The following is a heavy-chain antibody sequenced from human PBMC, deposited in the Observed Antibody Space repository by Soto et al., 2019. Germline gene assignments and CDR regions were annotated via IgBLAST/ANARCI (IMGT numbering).Heavy chain of an antibody. CDR2: IFYSGGT. D-gene: IGHD3-22*01. J-gene: IGHJ5*02. CDR3: ARQASGYYSGWFDP. Sequence: QLLLQESGPGLVKPSETLSLTCTVSGGSILDSTDYWAWIRQSPGKGLEWIGTIFYSGGTFYTPSLKSRVTMTVDTSNKPFSLKLSSVTAADTAVYYCARQASGYYSGWFDPWGQGTLVTVSS. V-gene: IGHV4-39*01. CDR1: GGSILDSTDY.